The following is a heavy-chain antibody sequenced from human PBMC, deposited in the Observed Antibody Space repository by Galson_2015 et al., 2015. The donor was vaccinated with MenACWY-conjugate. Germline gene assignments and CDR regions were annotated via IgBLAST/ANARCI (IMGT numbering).Heavy chain of an antibody. CDR2: ISTRSST. V-gene: IGHV3-11*06. D-gene: IGHD1-14*01. Sequence: SLRLSCAASGFTFSDYYMSWVRQAPGTGLECVSYISTRSSTNYADSVQGRFTISRDNAKNSVYLQMDSLRAEDTAVYYCARFPRTPGKYPDYWGQGTPVTVSS. J-gene: IGHJ4*02. CDR1: GFTFSDYY. CDR3: ARFPRTPGKYPDY.